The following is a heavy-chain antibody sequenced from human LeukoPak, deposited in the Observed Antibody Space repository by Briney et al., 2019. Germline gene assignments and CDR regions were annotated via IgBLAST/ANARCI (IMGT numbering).Heavy chain of an antibody. CDR2: IIPIFGTA. CDR3: ARGASRYSVDY. J-gene: IGHJ4*02. CDR1: GGTFSSYA. D-gene: IGHD1-1*01. Sequence: GASVKVSCKAAGGTFSSYAISWVRQAPGQGLEWMGGIIPIFGTANYAQKFQGRVTITADESTSTAYMELSSLRSEDTAVYYCARGASRYSVDYWGQGTLVTVSS. V-gene: IGHV1-69*13.